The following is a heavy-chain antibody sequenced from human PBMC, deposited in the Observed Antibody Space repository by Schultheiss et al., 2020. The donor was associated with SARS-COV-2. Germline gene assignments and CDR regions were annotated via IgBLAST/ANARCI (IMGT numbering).Heavy chain of an antibody. CDR2: INHSGST. D-gene: IGHD3-22*01. Sequence: SQTLSLTCAVYGGSFSGYYWSWIRQPPGKGLEWIGEINHSGSTNYNPSLKSRVTISVDTSKNQFSLRLSSVTAADTAVFYCARGLNNRFYPYYYDSSGPKNYLDYWGQGTLVTVS. J-gene: IGHJ4*02. CDR3: ARGLNNRFYPYYYDSSGPKNYLDY. CDR1: GGSFSGYY. V-gene: IGHV4-34*01.